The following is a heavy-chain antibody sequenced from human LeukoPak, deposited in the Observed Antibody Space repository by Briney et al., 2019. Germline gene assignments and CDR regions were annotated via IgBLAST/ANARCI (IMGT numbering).Heavy chain of an antibody. D-gene: IGHD3-10*01. CDR1: GGSFSGHY. Sequence: SETLSLTCAVSGGSFSGHYWNWIRQPPGKGLEWIGSIYHSGSTYYNPSLKSRVTISVDTSKNQFSLKLSSVTAADTAVYYCARGTMGYMDVWGKGTTVTVSS. CDR2: IYHSGST. V-gene: IGHV4-34*01. J-gene: IGHJ6*03. CDR3: ARGTMGYMDV.